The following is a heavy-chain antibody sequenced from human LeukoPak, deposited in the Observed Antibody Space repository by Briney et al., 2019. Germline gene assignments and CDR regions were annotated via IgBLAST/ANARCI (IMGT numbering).Heavy chain of an antibody. J-gene: IGHJ6*03. CDR1: GGSISSGSYY. CDR3: AKARGYYGSGDFYKDYYYYYMDV. V-gene: IGHV4-61*02. Sequence: SQTLSLTCTVSGGSISSGSYYWSWIRQPAGKGLEWIGRIYTSGSTNYNPSLKSRVTISVDTSKNQFSLKLSSVTAADTALYYCAKARGYYGSGDFYKDYYYYYMDVWGKGTTVTVSS. CDR2: IYTSGST. D-gene: IGHD3-10*01.